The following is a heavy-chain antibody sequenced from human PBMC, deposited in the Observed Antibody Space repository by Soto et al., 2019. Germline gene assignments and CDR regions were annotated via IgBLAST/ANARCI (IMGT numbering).Heavy chain of an antibody. J-gene: IGHJ5*02. D-gene: IGHD6-19*01. V-gene: IGHV3-30*18. Sequence: QVHLVESGGGVVQPGRSLRLSCVASGFTFSTTGMHWVRQAPGKGLEWVAMISHDGTEKHYTDSVKGRFTISRDTSMNTLYLQMNSLRPEDTAMYHCAKDLYGAGWYNYFDPWGQGTLVTVSS. CDR3: AKDLYGAGWYNYFDP. CDR2: ISHDGTEK. CDR1: GFTFSTTG.